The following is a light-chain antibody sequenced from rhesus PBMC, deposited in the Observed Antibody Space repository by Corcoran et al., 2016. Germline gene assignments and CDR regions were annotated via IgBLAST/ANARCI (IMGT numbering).Light chain of an antibody. J-gene: IGLJ1*01. CDR1: SSDVGSYNY. V-gene: IGLV2S7*01. CDR3: CSYSAISTFI. Sequence: QAAPTQPPSVSGSPGQSVTISCTRTSSDVGSYNYVSWFQQHPGKAPKLMISGVNKRPSGVSDRFSGSKSGYTASLTISGLQAEDEADYYCCSYSAISTFIFGSGTRLTVL. CDR2: GVN.